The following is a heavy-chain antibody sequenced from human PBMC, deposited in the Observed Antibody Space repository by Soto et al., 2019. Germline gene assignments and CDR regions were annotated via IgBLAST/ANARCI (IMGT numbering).Heavy chain of an antibody. CDR3: ARGGVGTTDYYYYGMDV. Sequence: SETLSLTCAVSGGSISSGGYSWSWIRQPPGKGLEWIGYIYHSGSTYYKPSLKSRVTISVDRSKNQFSLNLSSVTAADTAVYYCARGGVGTTDYYYYGMDVWGQGTTVTVSS. CDR2: IYHSGST. D-gene: IGHD4-4*01. V-gene: IGHV4-30-2*01. CDR1: GGSISSGGYS. J-gene: IGHJ6*02.